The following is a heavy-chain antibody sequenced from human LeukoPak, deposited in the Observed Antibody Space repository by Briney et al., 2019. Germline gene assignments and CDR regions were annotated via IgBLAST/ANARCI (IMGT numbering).Heavy chain of an antibody. CDR2: ISTGSSTI. CDR3: AKVSSYCSSTSCYPDY. Sequence: GGSLRLSCAASGFTFSSYSMNWVRQAPGKGLEWVSYISTGSSTIYYADSVKGRFTISRDNSKNTLYLQMNSLRAKDTAVYYCAKVSSYCSSTSCYPDYWGQGTLVTVSS. V-gene: IGHV3-48*01. J-gene: IGHJ4*02. D-gene: IGHD2-2*01. CDR1: GFTFSSYS.